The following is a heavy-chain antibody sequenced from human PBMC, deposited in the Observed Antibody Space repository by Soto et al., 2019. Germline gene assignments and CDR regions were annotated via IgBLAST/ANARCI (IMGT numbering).Heavy chain of an antibody. D-gene: IGHD4-17*01. J-gene: IGHJ5*01. V-gene: IGHV3-7*03. CDR1: GFTFRSYW. CDR3: AREEGATVANNGFDS. CDR2: IRPDGSEK. Sequence: EVQVVESGGGLVQPGGSLRVSCVGSGFTFRSYWMSWVRQAPGKGLEWVANIRPDGSEKYYVDSVKGRFTISRDNAKNALYLQMSSLRAEATAVYYCAREEGATVANNGFDSWCQGDRVTVSS.